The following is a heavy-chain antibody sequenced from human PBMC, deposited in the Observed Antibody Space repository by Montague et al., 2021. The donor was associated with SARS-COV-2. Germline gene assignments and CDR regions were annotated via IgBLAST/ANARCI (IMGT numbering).Heavy chain of an antibody. J-gene: IGHJ4*02. CDR3: ARAANILSGFYNHPFEY. V-gene: IGHV4-61*01. Sequence: SETLSLTCTVSGGSVISDTYFWSWIRLPPGKGLEWIAYIYDSDTTNNNPSFWSRVSMSSDRSKNQFSLKLTSVTPADTAVYYCARAANILSGFYNHPFEYWGQGILVTVSS. D-gene: IGHD3-9*01. CDR1: GGSVISDTYF. CDR2: IYDSDTT.